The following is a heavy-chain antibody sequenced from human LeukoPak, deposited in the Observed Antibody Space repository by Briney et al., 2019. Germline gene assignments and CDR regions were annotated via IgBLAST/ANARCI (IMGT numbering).Heavy chain of an antibody. CDR2: IIPILGIA. Sequence: SVKVSCKASGGTFSSYAISWVRQAPGQGLEWMGRIIPILGIANYAQKFQGRVTITADKSTSTAYMELSSLRSEDTAVYYCAGASSSWSDFDYWGQGTLVTVSS. CDR3: AGASSSWSDFDY. V-gene: IGHV1-69*04. D-gene: IGHD6-13*01. CDR1: GGTFSSYA. J-gene: IGHJ4*02.